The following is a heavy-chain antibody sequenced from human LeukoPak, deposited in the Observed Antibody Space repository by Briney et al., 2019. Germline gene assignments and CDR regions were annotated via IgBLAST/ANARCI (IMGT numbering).Heavy chain of an antibody. J-gene: IGHJ6*02. Sequence: ASVKVSCKASGYTFTTYKMHWVRQAPGQGLEWTGWINPNSGGTNYAQKFQGWVTMTRDTSISTAYMELSRLRSDDTAVYYCARTRILRIREVDYYYYGMDVWGQGTTVTVSS. D-gene: IGHD2-15*01. CDR3: ARTRILRIREVDYYYYGMDV. V-gene: IGHV1-2*04. CDR2: INPNSGGT. CDR1: GYTFTTYK.